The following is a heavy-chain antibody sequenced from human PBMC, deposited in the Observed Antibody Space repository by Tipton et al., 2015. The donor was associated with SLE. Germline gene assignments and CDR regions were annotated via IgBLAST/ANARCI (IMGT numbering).Heavy chain of an antibody. D-gene: IGHD7-27*01. J-gene: IGHJ5*02. CDR1: GGSISSYY. CDR3: ARDGGATGDWFDH. V-gene: IGHV4-59*01. CDR2: IYYSGST. Sequence: TLSLTCTVSGGSISSYYWSWIRQPPGKGLEWIGYIYYSGSTNYNPSLKTRVTISVDTSMNEFSLKLSSVTAADTGVNYCARDGGATGDWFDHWGQGTLVTVSS.